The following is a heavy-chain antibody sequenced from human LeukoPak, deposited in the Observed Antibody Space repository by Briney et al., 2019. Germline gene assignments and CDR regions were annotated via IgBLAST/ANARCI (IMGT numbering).Heavy chain of an antibody. CDR1: GGSFSGYY. J-gene: IGHJ4*02. CDR3: ARGPRYFDY. CDR2: INHSGST. V-gene: IGHV4-34*01. Sequence: SETLSLTCAVYGGSFSGYYWSWIRQPPGKGLEWIGEINHSGSTNYNPSLKSRVTISVDTSKNQFSLKLSSVTAADTAVYYCARGPRYFDYWGQGTLVTVSS.